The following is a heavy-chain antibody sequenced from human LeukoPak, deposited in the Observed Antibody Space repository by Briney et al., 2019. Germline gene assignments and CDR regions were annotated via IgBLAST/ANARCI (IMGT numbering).Heavy chain of an antibody. V-gene: IGHV3-21*01. CDR1: GFTFSGYS. D-gene: IGHD3-16*02. J-gene: IGHJ5*02. Sequence: GGSLRLSCAASGFTFSGYSFNWVRQAPGKGLEWVSSISSDSVHILHADSVQGRFTISRDNAKNSLYLQMNSLRADDTAVYYCAHYVWGSYRPLTWGQGTLVTVSS. CDR2: ISSDSVHI. CDR3: AHYVWGSYRPLT.